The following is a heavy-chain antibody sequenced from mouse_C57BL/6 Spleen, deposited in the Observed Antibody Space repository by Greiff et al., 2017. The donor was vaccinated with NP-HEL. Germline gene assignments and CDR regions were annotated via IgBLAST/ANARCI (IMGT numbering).Heavy chain of an antibody. J-gene: IGHJ1*03. CDR3: ARGGDGYHYSYWYFDV. CDR2: IDPSDSYT. V-gene: IGHV1-69*01. CDR1: GYTFTSYW. Sequence: QVQLQQSGAELVMPGASVKLSCKASGYTFTSYWMHWVKQRPGQGLEWIGEIDPSDSYTNYNQKFKGKSTLTVDKSSSTAYMQLSSLTSEDSAVYYCARGGDGYHYSYWYFDVWGTGTTVTVSS. D-gene: IGHD2-3*01.